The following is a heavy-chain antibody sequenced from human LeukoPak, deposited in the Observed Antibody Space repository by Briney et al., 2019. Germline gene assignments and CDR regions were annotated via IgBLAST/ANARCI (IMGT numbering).Heavy chain of an antibody. V-gene: IGHV1-8*03. CDR1: GYTFTSYD. CDR2: MNPNSGNT. CDR3: AREGAYNYSGSGTAFDI. Sequence: ASVKVSCKASGYTFTSYDINWVRQATGQGLEWMGWMNPNSGNTGYAQKFQGRVTITRNTSISTAYMELSSLRSEDTAVYYCAREGAYNYSGSGTAFDIWGQGTVVTVSS. J-gene: IGHJ3*02. D-gene: IGHD3-10*01.